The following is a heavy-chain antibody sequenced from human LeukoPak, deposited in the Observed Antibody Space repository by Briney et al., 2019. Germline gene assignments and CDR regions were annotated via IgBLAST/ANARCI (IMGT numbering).Heavy chain of an antibody. D-gene: IGHD3-3*01. Sequence: GESLKISCKASGYTFSNYWIGWVRQMPGKGLEWMGIIDPRDSDTRYSPSFQGQVTISADKSMNATYLHWSTLGVSDTAMYYCVRHAVKNTIYGVVNSYYFYYMDVWGTGTTVTVSS. CDR2: IDPRDSDT. CDR1: GYTFSNYW. CDR3: VRHAVKNTIYGVVNSYYFYYMDV. V-gene: IGHV5-51*01. J-gene: IGHJ6*03.